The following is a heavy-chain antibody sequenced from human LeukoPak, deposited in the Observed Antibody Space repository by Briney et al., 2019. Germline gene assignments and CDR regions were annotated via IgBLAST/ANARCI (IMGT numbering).Heavy chain of an antibody. Sequence: PGGSLRLSCAASGFTFSSYGMSWVRQPPGKGLEGVSAISGTGGTTYYADSVKGRFTISRDNSKNTLYLQMTSLRAEDTAAYYCAKDLSERPRYYYGMDVWGQGTTVTVSS. D-gene: IGHD6-25*01. V-gene: IGHV3-23*01. CDR2: ISGTGGTT. CDR3: AKDLSERPRYYYGMDV. CDR1: GFTFSSYG. J-gene: IGHJ6*02.